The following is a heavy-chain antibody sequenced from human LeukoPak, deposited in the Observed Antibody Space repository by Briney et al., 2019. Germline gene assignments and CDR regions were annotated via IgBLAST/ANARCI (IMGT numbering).Heavy chain of an antibody. J-gene: IGHJ4*02. CDR1: GFTFSDYY. CDR3: ARSIGYCSGGSCYGGGLDY. Sequence: GGSLRLSCAASGFTFSDYYMSWIRQAPGKGLEWVSYISSSGSTIYYADSVKGRFTISRDNAKSSLYLQMNSLRAEDTAVYYCARSIGYCSGGSCYGGGLDYWGQGTLVTVSS. V-gene: IGHV3-11*01. D-gene: IGHD2-15*01. CDR2: ISSSGSTI.